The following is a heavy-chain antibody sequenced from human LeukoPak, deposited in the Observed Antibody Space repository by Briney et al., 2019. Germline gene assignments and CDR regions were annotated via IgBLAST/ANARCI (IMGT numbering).Heavy chain of an antibody. J-gene: IGHJ4*02. CDR3: ARGARGSYSY. CDR2: IYYSGST. V-gene: IGHV4-59*08. Sequence: PSETLSLICTVSGGSISSYYWSWIRQPPGKGLEWIGYIYYSGSTNYNPSLKSRVTISVDTSKNQFSLKLSSVTAADTAVYYCARGARGSYSYWGQGTLVTVSS. CDR1: GGSISSYY. D-gene: IGHD1-26*01.